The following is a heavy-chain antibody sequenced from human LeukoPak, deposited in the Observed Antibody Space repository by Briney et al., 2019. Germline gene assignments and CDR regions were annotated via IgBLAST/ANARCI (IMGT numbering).Heavy chain of an antibody. CDR3: AKEDWFDP. Sequence: GGSLRLSCAASGFTFSSYGMHWVRQAPGKGLEWVAAIWYDGSNKYYADSVKGRFTISRDNSKNTLYLQMNSLRAEDTAVYYCAKEDWFDPWGQGTLVTVSS. V-gene: IGHV3-33*06. CDR1: GFTFSSYG. CDR2: IWYDGSNK. J-gene: IGHJ5*02.